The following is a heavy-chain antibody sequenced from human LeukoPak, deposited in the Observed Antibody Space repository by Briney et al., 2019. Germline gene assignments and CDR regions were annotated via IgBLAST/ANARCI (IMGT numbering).Heavy chain of an antibody. CDR1: GFTFSSYS. Sequence: PGGSLRLSCAASGFTFSSYSMNWVRQAPGKGLEWVSSISSSSSYIYYADSVKGRFTISRDNAKNSLYLQMNSLRAEDTAVYYCASHIAVALYYFDYWGQGTLVTVSS. V-gene: IGHV3-21*01. D-gene: IGHD6-19*01. CDR2: ISSSSSYI. CDR3: ASHIAVALYYFDY. J-gene: IGHJ4*02.